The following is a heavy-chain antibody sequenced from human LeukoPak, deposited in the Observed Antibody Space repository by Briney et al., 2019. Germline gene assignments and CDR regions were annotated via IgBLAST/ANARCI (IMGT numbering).Heavy chain of an antibody. Sequence: PGGSLRLSCAASGFTFSLYAMHWVRQAPGKGLEWVSVISYVGTKKYYADSVRGRFTISRDNSQNTLYLQMNSLKPEDTAVYYCASRKDTPHLPDYWGQGTLVTVSS. J-gene: IGHJ4*02. CDR3: ASRKDTPHLPDY. CDR2: ISYVGTKK. CDR1: GFTFSLYA. V-gene: IGHV3-30-3*01. D-gene: IGHD5-18*01.